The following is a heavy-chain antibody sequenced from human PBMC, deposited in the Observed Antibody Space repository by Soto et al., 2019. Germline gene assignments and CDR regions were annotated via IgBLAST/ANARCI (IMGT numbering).Heavy chain of an antibody. CDR1: GDSISSRDYC. J-gene: IGHJ4*02. V-gene: IGHV4-30-4*01. CDR3: XXGXSGDKVDY. D-gene: IGHD7-27*01. Sequence: QVQLQESGPGLVKPSQTLSLTCTVSGDSISSRDYCWSWIRQSPDKGLEWIGHIYDGGSTYNNPSLXXXXXXSVDTSXNQFFLXXXXXXVADTXVYXXXXGXSGDKVDYWGQGTLVTVSS. CDR2: IYDGGST.